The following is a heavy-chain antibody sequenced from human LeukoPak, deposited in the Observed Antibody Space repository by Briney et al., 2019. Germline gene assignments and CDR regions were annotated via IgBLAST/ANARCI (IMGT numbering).Heavy chain of an antibody. D-gene: IGHD3-22*01. Sequence: GGSLRLSCAASGFTFSSYAMHWVRQAPGKGLEWVANIKQDGSEKYYVDSVKGRFTISRDNAKNSLYLQMNSLRAEDTAVYYCARVQLYYYDSSGYQNAFDIWGQGTMVTVSS. CDR3: ARVQLYYYDSSGYQNAFDI. V-gene: IGHV3-7*01. J-gene: IGHJ3*02. CDR1: GFTFSSYA. CDR2: IKQDGSEK.